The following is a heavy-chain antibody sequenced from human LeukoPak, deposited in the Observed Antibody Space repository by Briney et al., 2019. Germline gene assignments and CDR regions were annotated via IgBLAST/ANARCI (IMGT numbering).Heavy chain of an antibody. V-gene: IGHV3-74*01. CDR3: ARVKEAGLYSGYDFNY. CDR2: INSDGSST. CDR1: GFPFSTYW. D-gene: IGHD5-12*01. J-gene: IGHJ4*02. Sequence: GGSLRLSCAASGFPFSTYWMHWVRQAPGKGLVWVSRINSDGSSTNYADSVKGQFTISRDNAKSTLYLQMNSLRADDTAVYYCARVKEAGLYSGYDFNYWGQGTLDTVSS.